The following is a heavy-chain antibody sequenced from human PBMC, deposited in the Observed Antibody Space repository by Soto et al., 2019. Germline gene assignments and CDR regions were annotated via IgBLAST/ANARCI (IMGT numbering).Heavy chain of an antibody. CDR2: ISYSGST. CDR3: ARENYNWNYGPGMDV. CDR1: GGSINNGDYY. D-gene: IGHD1-7*01. J-gene: IGHJ6*02. Sequence: SETLSLTCTVSGGSINNGDYYWTWIRQSPGKGLEWIGYISYSGSTYYTPSLKSRLSFSVDTSKNQFSLRLTSVAAADTAVYYCARENYNWNYGPGMDVWGQGTTVTVSS. V-gene: IGHV4-30-4*01.